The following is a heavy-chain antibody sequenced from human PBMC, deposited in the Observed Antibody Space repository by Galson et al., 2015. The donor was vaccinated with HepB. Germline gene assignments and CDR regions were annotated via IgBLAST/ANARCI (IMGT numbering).Heavy chain of an antibody. J-gene: IGHJ3*02. CDR2: ISWNSGTI. D-gene: IGHD1-26*01. Sequence: SLRLSCAVSGFTFDHYAIHWVRQAPGKGLGWVSGISWNSGTIGYADSVKGRFTISRDNAKNSLYLQMNSLRAEDTALYYCAKDISSFSGSNDGAFDIWGQGTMVTVSS. V-gene: IGHV3-9*01. CDR3: AKDISSFSGSNDGAFDI. CDR1: GFTFDHYA.